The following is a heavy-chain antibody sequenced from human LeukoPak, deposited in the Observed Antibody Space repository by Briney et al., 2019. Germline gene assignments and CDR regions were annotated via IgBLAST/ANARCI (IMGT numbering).Heavy chain of an antibody. D-gene: IGHD2-21*02. CDR1: GCTYSSYA. CDR2: ISDDAGTT. CDR3: AKGQCTSGDCHSYLPYCFDY. Sequence: GGSLTLSCAASGCTYSSYAMSWVRQAPGKGLEWVSTISDDAGTTYYADSVKGRFTIFRDNSKNTLYLQMNSLSAEETAVYYCAKGQCTSGDCHSYLPYCFDYWGQGTLVTVSS. J-gene: IGHJ4*02. V-gene: IGHV3-23*01.